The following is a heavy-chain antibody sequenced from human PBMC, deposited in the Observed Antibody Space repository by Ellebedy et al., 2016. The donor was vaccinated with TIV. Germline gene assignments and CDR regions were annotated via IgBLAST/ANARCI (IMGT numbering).Heavy chain of an antibody. CDR2: VNSDESNK. D-gene: IGHD2-15*01. J-gene: IGHJ4*02. CDR1: GHTFSSYG. Sequence: GGSLRLSCAASGHTFSSYGMHWVRQAPGKGLEWAASVNSDESNKYYADSVKGRFTISRDNSKNTLYLQMNSLRAEDTAVYYCAKHPRIVVAGPDYWGQGTLVTVSS. V-gene: IGHV3-30*02. CDR3: AKHPRIVVAGPDY.